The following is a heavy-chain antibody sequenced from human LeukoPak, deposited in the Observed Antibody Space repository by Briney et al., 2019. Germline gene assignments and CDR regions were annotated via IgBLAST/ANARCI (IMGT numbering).Heavy chain of an antibody. D-gene: IGHD2-2*01. CDR1: GYSISSGYY. Sequence: SETLSLTCTVSGYSISSGYYWGWIRQPPGKGLEWIGSIYHSGSTYYNPSLKSRVTISVDTSKNQFSLKLSSVTAADTAVYYCARGYCSSSSCYRVDSFRPRLDYWGQGTLVTVSS. J-gene: IGHJ4*02. CDR3: ARGYCSSSSCYRVDSFRPRLDY. CDR2: IYHSGST. V-gene: IGHV4-38-2*02.